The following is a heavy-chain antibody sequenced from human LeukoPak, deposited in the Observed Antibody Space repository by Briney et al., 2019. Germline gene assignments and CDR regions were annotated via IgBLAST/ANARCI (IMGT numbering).Heavy chain of an antibody. D-gene: IGHD3-10*01. CDR3: ARDTERPSSGLVGY. CDR2: INPNTGGT. CDR1: GYTFTGYY. J-gene: IGHJ4*02. V-gene: IGHV1-2*06. Sequence: ASVKVSCKASGYTFTGYYMNWVRQAPGQGLEWMGRINPNTGGTNYAQNFQGSVTMTRDTSITTVYMELSRLRSDDTAVYYCARDTERPSSGLVGYWGQGTLVTVSS.